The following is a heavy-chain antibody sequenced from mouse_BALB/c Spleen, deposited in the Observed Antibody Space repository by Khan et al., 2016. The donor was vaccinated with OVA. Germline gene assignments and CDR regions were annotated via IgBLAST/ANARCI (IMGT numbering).Heavy chain of an antibody. V-gene: IGHV5-12*02. D-gene: IGHD1-1*02. CDR3: AREGDGGRLAY. J-gene: IGHJ3*01. Sequence: VELVESGGGFMQPGGSLKLSCATSGFTFTDYYMYWVRQTPEKRLEWVAYISHRGTTAYYPDTIRDRFTISIDNDKNTLYLQMSRLKSDDTAIYYCAREGDGGRLAYWGQGTLVTVSA. CDR2: ISHRGTTA. CDR1: GFTFTDYY.